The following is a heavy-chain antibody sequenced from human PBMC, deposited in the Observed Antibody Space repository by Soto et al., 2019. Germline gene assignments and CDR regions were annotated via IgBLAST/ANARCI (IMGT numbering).Heavy chain of an antibody. J-gene: IGHJ4*02. CDR3: AKAWMDNARQRYFDH. V-gene: IGHV3-23*04. D-gene: IGHD5-12*01. Sequence: EVHLVESGGGLVQPGGSLRLSCAASGFTFSSYAMSWVRQAPGKGLEWVSAISGSGGGTYYADSVKGRFTISRDNSKNTLYLQMNSLRAEDTAVYSCAKAWMDNARQRYFDHWGQGTLVTVSS. CDR1: GFTFSSYA. CDR2: ISGSGGGT.